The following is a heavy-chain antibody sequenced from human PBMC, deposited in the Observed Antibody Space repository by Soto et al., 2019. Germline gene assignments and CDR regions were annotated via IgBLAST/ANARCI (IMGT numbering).Heavy chain of an antibody. V-gene: IGHV5-51*01. D-gene: IGHD3-10*01. CDR3: ALPPMVRGVITNYGMDV. CDR1: GYSFTSYW. Sequence: GESLKISCKGSGYSFTSYWIGWVRQMPGKGLEWMGIIYPGDSDTRYSPSFQGQVTISADKSISTAYLQWSSLKASDTAMYYCALPPMVRGVITNYGMDVWGQGTTVTVSS. J-gene: IGHJ6*02. CDR2: IYPGDSDT.